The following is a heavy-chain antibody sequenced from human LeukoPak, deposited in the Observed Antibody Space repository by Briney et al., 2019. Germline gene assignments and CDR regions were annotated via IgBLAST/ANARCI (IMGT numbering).Heavy chain of an antibody. Sequence: GRSLRLSCAASGFTFSSYAMHWVRQAPGKGLEWVAVISYDGSNKYYADSVKGRFTISRDNSKNTLYLQMNSLRAEDTAVYYCAKDIRFLEWYFDYWGQGTLVTVSS. CDR2: ISYDGSNK. CDR3: AKDIRFLEWYFDY. D-gene: IGHD3-3*01. CDR1: GFTFSSYA. J-gene: IGHJ4*02. V-gene: IGHV3-30*04.